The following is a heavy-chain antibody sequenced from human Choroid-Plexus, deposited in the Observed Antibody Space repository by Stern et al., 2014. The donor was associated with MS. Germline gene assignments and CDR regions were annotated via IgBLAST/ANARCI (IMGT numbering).Heavy chain of an antibody. D-gene: IGHD3-10*01. Sequence: QVQLQESGPGLVRPSQTLSLTCTVSGGSITSGRYYWTWIRQTAGKGLEWIGRIYTSGGTNYNPSFESPLPISMDPASHPLPLPLGSVAVPDTAVYFCARAEFSVSGAPFPYWGQGTLVAV. J-gene: IGHJ4*02. CDR3: ARAEFSVSGAPFPY. CDR2: IYTSGGT. CDR1: GGSITSGRYY. V-gene: IGHV4-61*02.